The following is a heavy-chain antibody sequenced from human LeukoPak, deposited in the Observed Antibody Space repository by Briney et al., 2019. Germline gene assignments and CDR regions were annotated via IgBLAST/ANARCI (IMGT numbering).Heavy chain of an antibody. CDR1: GYTFTGYP. V-gene: IGHV1-2*02. CDR2: INPNSGGT. CDR3: ARDNDVGGGAVYGMDV. J-gene: IGHJ6*02. D-gene: IGHD3-3*01. Sequence: ASVKVSCKASGYTFTGYPMHWVRQAPGQGLEWMGWINPNSGGTNYAQKFQGRVTMTRDTSISTVYMELSSLRSDDTAVYYGARDNDVGGGAVYGMDVWGQGTTVTVSS.